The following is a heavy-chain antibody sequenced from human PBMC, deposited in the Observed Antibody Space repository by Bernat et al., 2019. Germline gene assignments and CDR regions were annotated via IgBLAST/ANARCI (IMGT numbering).Heavy chain of an antibody. CDR3: ARDQLPLLYYYYYYMDV. J-gene: IGHJ6*03. V-gene: IGHV3-30*01. CDR2: ISYDGSNK. D-gene: IGHD2-2*01. CDR1: GFTFSSYA. Sequence: QVQLVESGGGVVQPGRSLRLSCAASGFTFSSYAMHWVRQAPGKGLEWVAVISYDGSNKYYADSVKGRLTISRDNSKNTLYLQMNSLRAEDTAVYYCARDQLPLLYYYYYYMDVWGKGTTVTVSS.